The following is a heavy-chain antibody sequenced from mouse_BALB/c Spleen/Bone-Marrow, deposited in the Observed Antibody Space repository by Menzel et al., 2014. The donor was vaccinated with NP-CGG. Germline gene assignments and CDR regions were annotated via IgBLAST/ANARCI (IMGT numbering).Heavy chain of an antibody. CDR2: IRNKANGYTT. CDR1: GFTFTDYY. D-gene: IGHD1-1*01. Sequence: EVQLVESGGGLVQPGGSLRLSCATSGFTFTDYYMSWVRQTPGKALEWLGFIRNKANGYTTDYSVSVKGRFTISRDNSQSILYLQINTLRAEDSATYYCARDENYDIYWYFDVWGAGTTVTVSS. J-gene: IGHJ1*01. CDR3: ARDENYDIYWYFDV. V-gene: IGHV7-3*02.